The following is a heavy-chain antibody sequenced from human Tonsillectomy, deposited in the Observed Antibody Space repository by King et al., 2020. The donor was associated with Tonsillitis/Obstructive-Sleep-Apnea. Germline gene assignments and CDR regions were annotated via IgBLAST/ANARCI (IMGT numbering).Heavy chain of an antibody. D-gene: IGHD6-19*01. CDR3: GKTNVGIAVSGPAA. J-gene: IGHJ4*02. Sequence: VQLVESGGGLVQPGESLRLSCAASGFTFNSYALTWVRQAPGKGLEWVSSISASGVGTHYADSVKGRFTISRDDSKNTLFLQMNSLRADDTAVYYGGKTNVGIAVSGPAAWGQGTLVTVAS. CDR2: ISASGVGT. CDR1: GFTFNSYA. V-gene: IGHV3-23*04.